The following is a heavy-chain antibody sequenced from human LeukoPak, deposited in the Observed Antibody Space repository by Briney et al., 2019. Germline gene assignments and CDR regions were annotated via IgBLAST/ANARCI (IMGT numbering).Heavy chain of an antibody. J-gene: IGHJ3*02. V-gene: IGHV4-61*02. CDR3: ARGEVYYDFWSGYPRRDAFDI. CDR2: IYTSGST. CDR1: GGSISSSSYY. D-gene: IGHD3-3*01. Sequence: SETLSLTCTVSGGSISSSSYYWGWIRQPAGKGLEWIGRIYTSGSTNYNPSLKSRVTMSVDTSKNQFSPKLSSVTAADTAVYYCARGEVYYDFWSGYPRRDAFDIWGQGTMVTVSS.